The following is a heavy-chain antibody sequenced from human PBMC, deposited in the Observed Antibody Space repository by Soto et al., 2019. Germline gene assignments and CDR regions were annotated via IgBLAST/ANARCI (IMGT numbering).Heavy chain of an antibody. CDR1: GFTFSSYG. CDR2: ISYDGSNK. V-gene: IGHV3-30*18. D-gene: IGHD3-3*01. CDR3: AKVMDDFWSGYYTFDY. J-gene: IGHJ4*02. Sequence: GGSLRLSCAASGFTFSSYGMHWVRQAPGKGLEWVAVISYDGSNKYYADSVKGRFTISRDNSKNTLYLQMNSLRAEDTAVYYCAKVMDDFWSGYYTFDYWGQGTLVTVSS.